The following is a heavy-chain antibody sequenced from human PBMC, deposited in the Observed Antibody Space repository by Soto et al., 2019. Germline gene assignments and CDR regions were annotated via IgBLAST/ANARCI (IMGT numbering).Heavy chain of an antibody. V-gene: IGHV4-59*01. CDR2: IYYSGST. CDR1: GGSISSYY. Sequence: SETLSLTCTVSGGSISSYYWSWIRQPPGKGLEWIGYIYYSGSTNYNPSLKSRVTISVDTSKNQFSLKLSSVTAADTAVYYCARDLAPPRSYYDFWSGPFGFDPWGQGTLVTVSS. CDR3: ARDLAPPRSYYDFWSGPFGFDP. J-gene: IGHJ5*02. D-gene: IGHD3-3*01.